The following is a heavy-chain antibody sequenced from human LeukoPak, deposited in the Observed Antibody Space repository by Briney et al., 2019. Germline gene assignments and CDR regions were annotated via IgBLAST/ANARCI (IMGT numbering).Heavy chain of an antibody. Sequence: ASVKVSCKASGGTFSSYAISWVRQAPGQGLEWMGRIIPILGIANYAQKFQGRVTMTRDTSTSTVYMELSSLRSEDTAVYYCARDQRYYDFWSGYYMYNWFDPWGQGTLVTVSS. CDR3: ARDQRYYDFWSGYYMYNWFDP. J-gene: IGHJ5*02. V-gene: IGHV1-69*04. D-gene: IGHD3-3*01. CDR2: IIPILGIA. CDR1: GGTFSSYA.